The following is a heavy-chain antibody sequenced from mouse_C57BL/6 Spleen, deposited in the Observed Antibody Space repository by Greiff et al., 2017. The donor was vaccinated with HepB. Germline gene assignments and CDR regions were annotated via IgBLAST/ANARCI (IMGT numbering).Heavy chain of an antibody. CDR1: GFTFNTYA. CDR2: IRSKSSNYAT. Sequence: EVMLVESGGGLVQPKGSLKLSCAASGFTFNTYAMHWVRQAPGKGLEWVARIRSKSSNYATYYADSVKDRFTISRDDSQSMLYLQMNNLKTEDTAMYYCVREAHYYGSSLYYFDYWGQGTTLTVSS. CDR3: VREAHYYGSSLYYFDY. D-gene: IGHD1-1*01. J-gene: IGHJ2*01. V-gene: IGHV10-3*01.